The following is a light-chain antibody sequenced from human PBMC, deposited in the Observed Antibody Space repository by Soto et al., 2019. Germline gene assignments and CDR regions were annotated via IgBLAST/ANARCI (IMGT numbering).Light chain of an antibody. Sequence: EIVLTQSPATLSFSPGEKATLSCRASQSVNNYLAWYQQRPGQAPRLLIHDASYRATGIPARFSGSGSGTDFTLTISSLEPEDFAFYYCQHRSGFTFGPGTKVDI. CDR3: QHRSGFT. CDR1: QSVNNY. CDR2: DAS. V-gene: IGKV3-11*01. J-gene: IGKJ3*01.